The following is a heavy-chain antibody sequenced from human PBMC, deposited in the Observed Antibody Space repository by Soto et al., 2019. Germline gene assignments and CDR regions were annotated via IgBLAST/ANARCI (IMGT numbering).Heavy chain of an antibody. CDR3: ARLPSFFYYGMDV. CDR2: ISAYNGNT. CDR1: GYTFTSYG. J-gene: IGHJ6*02. V-gene: IGHV1-18*04. Sequence: ASVKVSCKASGYTFTSYGISWVRQAPGQGLEWVGWISAYNGNTNYAQKLQGRVTMTTDTSTSTAYMELRSLRSDDTGVYYCARLPSFFYYGMDVWGQGTTVTVSS.